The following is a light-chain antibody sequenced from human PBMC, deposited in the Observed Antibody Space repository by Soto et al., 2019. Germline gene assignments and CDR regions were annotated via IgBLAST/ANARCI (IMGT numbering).Light chain of an antibody. CDR2: KAS. J-gene: IGKJ1*01. Sequence: DIQLTQSPSTLSASVGDRVTITCRASQSISSWLAWYQQKPGKAPKLLIYKASSLESGVPSRFSGSGSGTEFTLTISSLQTDDCATDDCQQYNSYRTFVQGTKVEIK. CDR1: QSISSW. V-gene: IGKV1-5*03. CDR3: QQYNSYRT.